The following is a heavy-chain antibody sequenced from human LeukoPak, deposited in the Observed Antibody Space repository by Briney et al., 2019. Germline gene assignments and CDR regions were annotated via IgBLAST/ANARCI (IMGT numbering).Heavy chain of an antibody. V-gene: IGHV4-4*07. D-gene: IGHD2/OR15-2a*01. Sequence: SETLSLTRSVSGGSISDYYWNWLRQPAGRGLEWIGRIYASGSTNYNPSLKSRVTISMDKSKNHFSLNLKSVTAADTAFYYCAPAFYRDDGHHAFDYWGQGIEVIVSS. J-gene: IGHJ4*02. CDR3: APAFYRDDGHHAFDY. CDR2: IYASGST. CDR1: GGSISDYY.